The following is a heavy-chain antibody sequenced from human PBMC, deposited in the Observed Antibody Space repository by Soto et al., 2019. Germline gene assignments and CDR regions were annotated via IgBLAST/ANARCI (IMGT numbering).Heavy chain of an antibody. CDR2: ISPYNGNT. CDR1: GYTFVSYG. D-gene: IGHD3-22*01. CDR3: ARDQNFFDSRGYYDH. Sequence: QIQLVQSAAEVKKPGASVKVSCKTSGYTFVSYGISWVRQAPGQGLEWMGWISPYNGNTNFAQRFRGRVTLTTDTSADMVYMDLGSLKSDDTAVYYCARDQNFFDSRGYYDHWGQGTLITVSS. V-gene: IGHV1-18*04. J-gene: IGHJ5*02.